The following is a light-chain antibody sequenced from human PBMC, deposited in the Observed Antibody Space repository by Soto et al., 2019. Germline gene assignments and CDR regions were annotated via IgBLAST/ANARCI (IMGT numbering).Light chain of an antibody. CDR3: QRYNSAPFT. Sequence: DIQMTQSPSSLSASVGDRVTITCRASQGISNYLAWYQQNPWKVPELLIYAASTLQSGVPSRFSGSGSGTDFTLIISSLQPEAVANYYCQRYNSAPFTFGPGTEVDIK. J-gene: IGKJ3*01. CDR1: QGISNY. V-gene: IGKV1-27*01. CDR2: AAS.